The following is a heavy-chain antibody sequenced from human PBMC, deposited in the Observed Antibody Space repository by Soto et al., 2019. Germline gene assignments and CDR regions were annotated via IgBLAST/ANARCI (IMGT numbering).Heavy chain of an antibody. V-gene: IGHV1-3*01. J-gene: IGHJ4*02. CDR2: VNAASGNT. Sequence: QVHLVQSGAEARKPGASVNVSCMASGFSLNTYVVHWVRQAPGQGLERMGWVNAASGNTQTSQKFQGRLTLTRDKSANTPYKELSNLRTEDKAAYFCARTPPLESDFDDWGQGTLVAVSS. CDR3: ARTPPLESDFDD. CDR1: GFSLNTYV.